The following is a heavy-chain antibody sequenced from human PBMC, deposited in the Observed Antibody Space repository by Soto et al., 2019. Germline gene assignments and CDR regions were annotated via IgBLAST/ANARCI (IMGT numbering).Heavy chain of an antibody. D-gene: IGHD6-19*01. J-gene: IGHJ4*02. CDR3: AITTPSSGWYGDPPDY. Sequence: PGGSLRLSCAASGFTVSSNYMSWVRQAPGKGLEWVSVIYRGGSTYYADSVKGRFTISRDSSKNTLYLQMNSLRVEDTAVYYCAITTPSSGWYGDPPDYWGQGPLVNVSS. V-gene: IGHV3-53*01. CDR1: GFTVSSNY. CDR2: IYRGGST.